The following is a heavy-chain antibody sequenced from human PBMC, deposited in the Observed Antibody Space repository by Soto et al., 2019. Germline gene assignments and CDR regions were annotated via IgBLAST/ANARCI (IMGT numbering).Heavy chain of an antibody. CDR2: ISYDGSNK. CDR3: AKGSGSYWFYYGMDV. J-gene: IGHJ6*02. Sequence: LRLSCAASGFTFSSYGMHWVRQAPGKGLEWVAVISYDGSNKYYADSVKGRFTISRDNSKNTLYLQMNSLRAEDTAVYYCAKGSGSYWFYYGMDVWGQGTTVTVSS. D-gene: IGHD1-26*01. CDR1: GFTFSSYG. V-gene: IGHV3-30*18.